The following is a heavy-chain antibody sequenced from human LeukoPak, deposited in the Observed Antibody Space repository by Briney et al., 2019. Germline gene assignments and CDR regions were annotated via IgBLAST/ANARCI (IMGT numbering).Heavy chain of an antibody. CDR2: INHSGST. J-gene: IGHJ4*02. CDR1: GGSFSGYY. Sequence: SETLSLTCAVYGGSFSGYYWSWIRQPPGKGLEWIGEINHSGSTNYNPSLKSRVTISVDTSKNQFSLKPSSVTAADTAVYYCTRGRSILTALDYWGQGTLVTVSS. D-gene: IGHD3-9*01. CDR3: TRGRSILTALDY. V-gene: IGHV4-34*01.